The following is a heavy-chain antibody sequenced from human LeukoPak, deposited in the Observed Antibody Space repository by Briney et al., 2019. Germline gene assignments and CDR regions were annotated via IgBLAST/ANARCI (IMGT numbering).Heavy chain of an antibody. CDR2: MHPSGNT. V-gene: IGHV4-4*09. J-gene: IGHJ4*02. D-gene: IGHD2-8*01. CDR3: AGSRARSMQIEY. Sequence: SATLSLACAVSGDSITGYYWRWIRRPPGKGREWIGYMHPSGNTNYNPSLKSRVTILADMSKNQFSLKLSAVTAADTAVYYCAGSRARSMQIEYWGQGALVTVSS. CDR1: GDSITGYY.